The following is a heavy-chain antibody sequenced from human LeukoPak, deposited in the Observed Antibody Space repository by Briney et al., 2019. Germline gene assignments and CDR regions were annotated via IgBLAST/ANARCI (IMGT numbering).Heavy chain of an antibody. D-gene: IGHD3-22*01. CDR2: INHSGST. CDR3: AASSGYWSLGY. V-gene: IGHV4-34*01. J-gene: IGHJ4*02. Sequence: PSETLSLTCAVYGGSFSGYYWSWIRQPPGKGLEWLGEINHSGSTNYNPSLKSRVTISVDTSKNQFSLKLNSVTAADTAVYYCAASSGYWSLGYWGQGTLVTVSS. CDR1: GGSFSGYY.